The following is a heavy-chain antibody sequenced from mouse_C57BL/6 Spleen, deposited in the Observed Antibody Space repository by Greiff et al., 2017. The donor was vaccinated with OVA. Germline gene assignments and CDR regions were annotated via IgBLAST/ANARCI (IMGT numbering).Heavy chain of an antibody. J-gene: IGHJ1*03. CDR2: IDPANGNT. CDR1: GFNIKNTY. V-gene: IGHV14-3*01. CDR3: ASPDAGDWYFDV. Sequence: VHVKQSVAELVRPGASVKLSCTASGFNIKNTYMHWVKQRPEQGLEWIGRIDPANGNTKYAPKFQGKATITADTSSNPAYLQLSSLTSEDTAIYYCASPDAGDWYFDVWGTGTTVTVSS.